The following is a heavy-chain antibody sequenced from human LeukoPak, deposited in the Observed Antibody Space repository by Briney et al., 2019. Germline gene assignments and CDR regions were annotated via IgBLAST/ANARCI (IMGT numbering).Heavy chain of an antibody. Sequence: GGSLRLSCTASGFIFENYYMNWVRQAPGKGLEWVSSISTSSSYINYADSVKGRFTISRDNAKKSLYLQMNSLRADDTALYYCARGASVVPGIDNAFDIWGQGTMVTVSS. CDR3: ARGASVVPGIDNAFDI. V-gene: IGHV3-21*01. D-gene: IGHD6-19*01. J-gene: IGHJ3*02. CDR2: ISTSSSYI. CDR1: GFIFENYY.